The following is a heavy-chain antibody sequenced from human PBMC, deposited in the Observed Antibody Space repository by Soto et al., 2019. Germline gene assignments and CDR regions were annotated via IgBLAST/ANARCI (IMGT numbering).Heavy chain of an antibody. CDR2: ISYDGSNK. Sequence: LRLSCAASGFTFSSYGMHWVRQAPGKGLEWVAVISYDGSNKYYADSVKGRFTISRDNSKNTLYLQMNSLRAEDTAVYYCAKDHPQGADNYYYYGMDVWGQGTTVTVSS. D-gene: IGHD3-16*01. CDR3: AKDHPQGADNYYYYGMDV. J-gene: IGHJ6*02. CDR1: GFTFSSYG. V-gene: IGHV3-30*18.